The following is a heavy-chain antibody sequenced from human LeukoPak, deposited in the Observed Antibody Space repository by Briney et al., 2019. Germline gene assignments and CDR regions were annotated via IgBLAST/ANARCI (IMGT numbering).Heavy chain of an antibody. V-gene: IGHV4-39*01. J-gene: IGHJ5*02. D-gene: IGHD3-3*01. CDR2: IYYSGST. Sequence: SETLSLTCTVSGGSISSSSYYWGWIRQPRGKGLEWIGSIYYSGSTYYNPSLKSRVTISVDTSKNQFSLKLSSVTAADTAVYYCARPYYDFWSGYPSGHFDPWGQGTLVTVSS. CDR1: GGSISSSSYY. CDR3: ARPYYDFWSGYPSGHFDP.